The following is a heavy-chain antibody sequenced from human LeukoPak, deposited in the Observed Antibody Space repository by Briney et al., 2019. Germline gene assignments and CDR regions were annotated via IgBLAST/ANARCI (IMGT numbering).Heavy chain of an antibody. V-gene: IGHV3-30*18. CDR3: AKGPKWGAVISHFDY. D-gene: IGHD6-19*01. Sequence: GGSLRLSCAASGFTFSSYGMHWVRQAPGKGLEWVAVISYDGSNKYYADSVKGRFTISRDNSKNTLYLQMNSLRAEDTAVYYCAKGPKWGAVISHFDYWGQGTLVTVSS. J-gene: IGHJ4*02. CDR1: GFTFSSYG. CDR2: ISYDGSNK.